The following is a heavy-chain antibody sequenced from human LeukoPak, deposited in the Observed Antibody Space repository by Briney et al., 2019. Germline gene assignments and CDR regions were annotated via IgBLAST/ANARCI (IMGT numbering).Heavy chain of an antibody. J-gene: IGHJ5*02. CDR1: GYTFTSYD. V-gene: IGHV1-8*01. CDR2: MNPNSGNI. CDR3: ARGGGALARPYYDFWSGYYTWFDP. D-gene: IGHD3-3*01. Sequence: GASVKVSCKASGYTFTSYDINWVRQATGQGLEWMGWMNPNSGNIGYAQKFQGRVTMTRNTSISTAYMELSSLRSEDTAVYYCARGGGALARPYYDFWSGYYTWFDPWGQGTLVTVSS.